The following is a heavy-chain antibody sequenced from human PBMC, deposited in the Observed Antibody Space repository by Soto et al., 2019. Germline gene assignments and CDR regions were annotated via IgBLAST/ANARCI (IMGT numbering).Heavy chain of an antibody. J-gene: IGHJ4*02. Sequence: GGSLRLSCAASGFTFSSYGMHWVRQAPGKGLEWVAVIWHDGSNKYYADSVKGRFTISRDNSKNTLYLQMNSLRAEDTAVYYCARDYGPRTPLDYWGQGTLVTVSS. CDR2: IWHDGSNK. CDR1: GFTFSSYG. CDR3: ARDYGPRTPLDY. V-gene: IGHV3-33*01. D-gene: IGHD3-16*01.